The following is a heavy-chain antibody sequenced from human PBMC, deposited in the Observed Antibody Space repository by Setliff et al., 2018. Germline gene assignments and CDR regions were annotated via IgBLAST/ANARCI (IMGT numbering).Heavy chain of an antibody. J-gene: IGHJ4*02. D-gene: IGHD6-6*01. Sequence: SETLSLTCAASGGTFSYYYWTWIRQSQGKGLEWIGEINHTGSTKNNPSLNSRLTISVDTSKDQFSLNLSYVTAADTAVYYCARARNVAARLFDSWGQGTLVTVSS. CDR2: INHTGST. CDR3: ARARNVAARLFDS. CDR1: GGTFSYYY. V-gene: IGHV4-34*01.